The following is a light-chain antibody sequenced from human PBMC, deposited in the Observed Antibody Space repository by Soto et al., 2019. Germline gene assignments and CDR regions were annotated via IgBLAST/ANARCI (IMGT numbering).Light chain of an antibody. J-gene: IGKJ1*01. CDR3: GSDEWT. Sequence: EIGLTQSPATLSLSPGERATLSCRASQRIRSPFLAWYQPTPGQAPRLFIHGASSRATGIPDRFRGSGSGTDFTLTSSRREFEDFAVYYCGSDEWTVGQGPKLE. CDR1: QRIRSPF. V-gene: IGKV3-20*01. CDR2: GAS.